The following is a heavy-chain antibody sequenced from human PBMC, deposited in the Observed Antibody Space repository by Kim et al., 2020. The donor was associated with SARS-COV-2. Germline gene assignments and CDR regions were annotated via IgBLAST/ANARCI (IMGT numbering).Heavy chain of an antibody. J-gene: IGHJ4*02. V-gene: IGHV4-4*02. D-gene: IGHD6-13*01. Sequence: NPSLKSRVTISVDKSKNQFSLKLSSVTAADTAVYYCARLSIAAAGTEDYWGQGTLVTVSS. CDR3: ARLSIAAAGTEDY.